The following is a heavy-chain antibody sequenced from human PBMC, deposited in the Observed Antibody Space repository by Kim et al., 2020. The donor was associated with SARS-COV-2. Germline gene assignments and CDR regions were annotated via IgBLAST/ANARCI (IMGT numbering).Heavy chain of an antibody. J-gene: IGHJ6*02. CDR3: ARDGWYSGSSRYYYYGMDV. Sequence: GGSLRLSCAASGFTFSDYYMSWIRQAPGKGLEWVSYISSSSSYTNYADSVKGRFTISRDNAKNSLYLQMNSLRAEDTAVYYCARDGWYSGSSRYYYYGMDVWGQGTTVTVSS. CDR1: GFTFSDYY. V-gene: IGHV3-11*06. D-gene: IGHD1-26*01. CDR2: ISSSSSYT.